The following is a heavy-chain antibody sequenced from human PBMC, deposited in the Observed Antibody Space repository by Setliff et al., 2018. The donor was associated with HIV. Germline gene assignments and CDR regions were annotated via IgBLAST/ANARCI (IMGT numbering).Heavy chain of an antibody. Sequence: SETLSLTCALYGGSFSGYYWNWIRQSPGKGLEWIGEINHSGSTNYNTSPKSRVTISLDTSKSQFSLKLTSVTAADTAVYYCARGAPEQSFDYWSQGTLVTVSS. V-gene: IGHV4-34*01. CDR3: ARGAPEQSFDY. CDR1: GGSFSGYY. CDR2: INHSGST. D-gene: IGHD6-19*01. J-gene: IGHJ4*02.